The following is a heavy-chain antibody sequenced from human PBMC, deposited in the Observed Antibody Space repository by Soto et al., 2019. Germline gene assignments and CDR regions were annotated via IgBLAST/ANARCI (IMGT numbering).Heavy chain of an antibody. CDR3: ARDERRYDDAFDI. V-gene: IGHV1-46*01. CDR2: INPSGGST. CDR1: GYTFTSYD. J-gene: IGHJ3*02. D-gene: IGHD1-1*01. Sequence: GASVKVSFKASGYTFTSYDMHWWRQAPGQGLEWMGIINPSGGSTSYAQKFQGRVTMTRDTSTSTVYMELSSLRSEDTAVYYCARDERRYDDAFDIWGQGTMVTVSS.